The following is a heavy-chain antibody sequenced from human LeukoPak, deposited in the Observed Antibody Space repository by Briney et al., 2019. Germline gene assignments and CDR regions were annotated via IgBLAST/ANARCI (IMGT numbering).Heavy chain of an antibody. CDR2: IYHSGTI. J-gene: IGHJ4*02. D-gene: IGHD6-13*01. V-gene: IGHV4-38-2*02. CDR3: ARGLGRQQLVSPFDY. CDR1: GYSISSGYY. Sequence: PSETLSLTCTVSGYSISSGYYWGWIRQPPGKGLEWLASIYHSGTIYYNPSLKSRVTVSVDTSKNQFSLKLTSVTAADTAVYYCARGLGRQQLVSPFDYWGQGTLVTVSS.